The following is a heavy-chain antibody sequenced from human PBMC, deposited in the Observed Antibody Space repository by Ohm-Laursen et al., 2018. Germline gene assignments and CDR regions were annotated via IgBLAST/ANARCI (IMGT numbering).Heavy chain of an antibody. J-gene: IGHJ4*02. CDR1: GFTFSSYS. D-gene: IGHD2-21*02. Sequence: GSLRLSCAASGFTFSSYSMNWVRQAPGKGLEWVSSISSSSSYIYYADSVKGRFAISRDNAKNSLYLQMNSLRAEDTAVYYCARDSSSAYCGGDCYSPLYYFDYWGQGTLVTVSS. CDR3: ARDSSSAYCGGDCYSPLYYFDY. CDR2: ISSSSSYI. V-gene: IGHV3-21*01.